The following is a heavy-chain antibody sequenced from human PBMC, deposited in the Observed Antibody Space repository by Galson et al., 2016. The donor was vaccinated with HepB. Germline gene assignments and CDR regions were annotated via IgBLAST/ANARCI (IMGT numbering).Heavy chain of an antibody. J-gene: IGHJ6*02. D-gene: IGHD6-13*01. CDR3: ARDGGQQLVRWERLRKVYYYYPMDV. Sequence: SLRLSCAVSRFTFSSFGMHWVRQAPGKGLEWVSHIGSGGSTISYADSVKGRFTISRDNAKHSLYLQMHSLRDEDTAVYYCARDGGQQLVRWERLRKVYYYYPMDVWGQGTTVTVSS. V-gene: IGHV3-48*02. CDR2: IGSGGSTI. CDR1: RFTFSSFG.